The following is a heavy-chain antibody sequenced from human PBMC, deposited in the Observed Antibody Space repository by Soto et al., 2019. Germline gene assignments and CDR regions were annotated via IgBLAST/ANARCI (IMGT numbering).Heavy chain of an antibody. CDR1: GFTFSSYS. D-gene: IGHD3-9*01. J-gene: IGHJ4*02. CDR3: GRSYDILTGYSGFDY. CDR2: ISSSSSFI. V-gene: IGHV3-21*01. Sequence: EVQLVESGGGLVKPGGSLRLSCAASGFTFSSYSMNWVRQAPGKGLEWVSSISSSSSFIYYADSVKGRFTISRDNAKNSLYLQMNSLRAEDTAMFYCGRSYDILTGYSGFDYWGQGTLVTVSS.